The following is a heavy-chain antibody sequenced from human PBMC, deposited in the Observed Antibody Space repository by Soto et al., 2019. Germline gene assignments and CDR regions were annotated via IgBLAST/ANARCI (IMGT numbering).Heavy chain of an antibody. CDR3: AILGPRGSIAVAGMALDY. V-gene: IGHV1-3*01. CDR2: INPSNGST. CDR1: GYTFTSYA. Sequence: GASVKVSCKASGYTFTSYAMHWVRQAPGQRLEWMGWINPSNGSTNYAQKFQGRVTMTTDTSTSTVYMELSSLRSEDTAVYYCAILGPRGSIAVAGMALDYWGQGTLVTVSS. J-gene: IGHJ4*02. D-gene: IGHD6-19*01.